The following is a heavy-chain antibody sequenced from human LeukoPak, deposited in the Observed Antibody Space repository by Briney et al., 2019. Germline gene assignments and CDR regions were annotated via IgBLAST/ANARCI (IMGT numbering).Heavy chain of an antibody. J-gene: IGHJ4*02. CDR2: INDNGDGT. V-gene: IGHV3-23*01. CDR1: GFTFSSYA. Sequence: PGGSLRLSCAASGFTFSSYAMSWVRQAPGKGLKWVSTINDNGDGTYYADSVKGRFTISRDNSYNTVSLQMNSLRDEDTGVYYCTRGQHDVDYWGQGTLVTVSS. D-gene: IGHD1-1*01. CDR3: TRGQHDVDY.